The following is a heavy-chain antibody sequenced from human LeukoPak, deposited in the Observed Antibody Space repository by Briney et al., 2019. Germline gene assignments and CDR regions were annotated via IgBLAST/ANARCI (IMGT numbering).Heavy chain of an antibody. J-gene: IGHJ6*02. CDR1: YW. CDR2: IYPGDSDT. Sequence: YWSWIRQPAGKGLEWMGIIYPGDSDTRYSPSFQGQVTISADKSISTAYLQWSSLKASDTAMYYCARQWLVSPGSYYYYGMDVWGQGTTVTVSS. D-gene: IGHD6-19*01. V-gene: IGHV5-51*01. CDR3: ARQWLVSPGSYYYYGMDV.